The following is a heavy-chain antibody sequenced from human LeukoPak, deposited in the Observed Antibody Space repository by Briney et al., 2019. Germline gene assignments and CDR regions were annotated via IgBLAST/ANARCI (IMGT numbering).Heavy chain of an antibody. Sequence: GGSLRLSCAASGFTFSSYSMNWVRQAPGKGLEWVSSISSSSSYIYYADSVKGRFTFSRDNAKNSLYLQMNSLRAEDTALYYCASVDYYGSGNYYNDVDYWGQGTLVTVSS. CDR3: ASVDYYGSGNYYNDVDY. V-gene: IGHV3-21*01. CDR1: GFTFSSYS. J-gene: IGHJ4*02. D-gene: IGHD3-10*01. CDR2: ISSSSSYI.